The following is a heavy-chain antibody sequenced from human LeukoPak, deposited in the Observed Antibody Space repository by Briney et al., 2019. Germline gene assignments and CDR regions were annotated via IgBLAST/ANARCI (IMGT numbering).Heavy chain of an antibody. CDR1: GFTFSSYS. J-gene: IGHJ4*02. D-gene: IGHD3-22*01. Sequence: GGSLRLSCAASGFTFSSYSMNWVRQAPGKGLEWVSSISSISSYIYYADSVKGRFTISRDNAKTSLYLQMNSLRAEDTAVYYCARDLGYYDSSGYLLTDYWGQGTLVTVSS. V-gene: IGHV3-21*01. CDR3: ARDLGYYDSSGYLLTDY. CDR2: ISSISSYI.